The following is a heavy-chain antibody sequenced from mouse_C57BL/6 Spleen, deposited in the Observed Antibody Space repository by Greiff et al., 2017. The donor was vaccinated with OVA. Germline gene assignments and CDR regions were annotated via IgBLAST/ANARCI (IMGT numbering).Heavy chain of an antibody. J-gene: IGHJ4*01. CDR2: ISDGGSYT. V-gene: IGHV5-4*01. CDR1: GFTFSSYA. CDR3: ARERQRPYAMDY. D-gene: IGHD6-1*01. Sequence: EVQVVESGGGLVKPGGSLKLSCAASGFTFSSYAMSWVRQTPEKRLEWVATISDGGSYTYYPDNVKGRFTISRDNAKNNLYLQMSHLKSEDTAMYYCARERQRPYAMDYWGQGTSVTVSS.